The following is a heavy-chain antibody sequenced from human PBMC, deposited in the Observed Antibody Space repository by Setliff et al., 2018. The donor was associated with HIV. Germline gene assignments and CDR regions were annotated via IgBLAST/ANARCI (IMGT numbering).Heavy chain of an antibody. CDR3: ARGLYRAPHQALGY. D-gene: IGHD1-26*01. Sequence: SETLSLTCPVYGGSFSGYYWSWIRQPPEKGLEWIGEINHSGSTNYNPSLKSRVTISVDTSKNQLSLKLSSVTAADTAVYYCARGLYRAPHQALGYWGQGTLVTVSS. J-gene: IGHJ4*02. CDR1: GGSFSGYY. CDR2: INHSGST. V-gene: IGHV4-34*01.